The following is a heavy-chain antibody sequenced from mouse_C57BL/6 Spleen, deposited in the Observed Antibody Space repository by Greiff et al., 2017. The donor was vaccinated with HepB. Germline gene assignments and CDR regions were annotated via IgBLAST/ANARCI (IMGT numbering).Heavy chain of an antibody. J-gene: IGHJ1*03. V-gene: IGHV3-8*01. Sequence: DVKLQESGPGLAKPSQTLSLTCSVTGYSITSDYWNWIRKFPGNKLEYMGCISYSGSTYYNPSLKSRISITRDTSKNQYYLQLNSVTTEDTATYYCARFHYGSSYGYFDVWGTGTTVTVSS. CDR2: ISYSGST. D-gene: IGHD1-1*01. CDR3: ARFHYGSSYGYFDV. CDR1: GYSITSDY.